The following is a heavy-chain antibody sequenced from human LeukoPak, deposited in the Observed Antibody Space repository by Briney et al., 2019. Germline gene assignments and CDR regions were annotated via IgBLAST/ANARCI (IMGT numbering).Heavy chain of an antibody. J-gene: IGHJ4*02. CDR2: ISYDGSNK. Sequence: QPGRSLRLSCAASGFTFSSYGMHWVRQAPGKGLEWVAVISYDGSNKYYADSVKGRFTISRDNSKNTLYLQMNSLRAEDTAVYYCAKDFTRFGELFSPLHYWGQGTLVTVSS. V-gene: IGHV3-30*18. CDR3: AKDFTRFGELFSPLHY. CDR1: GFTFSSYG. D-gene: IGHD3-10*01.